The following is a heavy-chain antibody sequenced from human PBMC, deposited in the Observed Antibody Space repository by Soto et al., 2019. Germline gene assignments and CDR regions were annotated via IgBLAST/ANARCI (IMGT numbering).Heavy chain of an antibody. V-gene: IGHV4-39*01. CDR3: ASVPYYDFWSGSRSPSYYYYGIDV. CDR1: GGSVSSRTYY. J-gene: IGHJ6*02. D-gene: IGHD3-3*01. CDR2: IDYSGST. Sequence: PSETLSLTCTVSGGSVSSRTYYWAWIRQSPGKGLEWIGNIDYSGSTYDNPSLKSRVIMSVDTSRNQFSLKLSSVTAADTAVYYCASVPYYDFWSGSRSPSYYYYGIDVWGQGPTVTVPS.